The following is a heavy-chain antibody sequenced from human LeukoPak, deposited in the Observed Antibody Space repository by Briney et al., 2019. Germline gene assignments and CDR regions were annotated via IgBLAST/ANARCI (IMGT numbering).Heavy chain of an antibody. D-gene: IGHD3-9*01. CDR1: GYTLTELS. CDR3: ATGGYDILTGYYGDARRGYYFDY. V-gene: IGHV1-24*01. Sequence: ASVKVSCKVSGYTLTELSMHWVRQAPGKGLEWMGGFDPEDGETIYAQKSQGRVTMTEDTSTDTAYMELSSLRSEDTAVYYCATGGYDILTGYYGDARRGYYFDYWGQGTLVTVSS. CDR2: FDPEDGET. J-gene: IGHJ4*02.